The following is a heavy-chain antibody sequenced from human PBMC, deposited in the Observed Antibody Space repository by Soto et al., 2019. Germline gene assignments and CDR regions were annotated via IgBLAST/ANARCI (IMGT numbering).Heavy chain of an antibody. Sequence: EVQLVQSGAEVKKPGESLKISCKGSGYSFTSYWIGWVRQMPGKGLEWMGIIYPGDSDTRYSPSFQGQVTISADKSISTAYLQWSSLKASDTAMYYCARHHCSSTSCYAASYWGQGTLVTVSS. V-gene: IGHV5-51*01. CDR1: GYSFTSYW. D-gene: IGHD2-2*01. CDR2: IYPGDSDT. CDR3: ARHHCSSTSCYAASY. J-gene: IGHJ4*02.